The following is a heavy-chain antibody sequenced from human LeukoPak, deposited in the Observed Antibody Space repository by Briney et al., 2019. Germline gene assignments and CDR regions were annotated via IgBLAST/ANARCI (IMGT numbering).Heavy chain of an antibody. Sequence: SETLSLTCTVSGGSISSYYWSWIRQPPGQGLEWIGYIYYSGSTNYNPSLKSRVTISVDTSKNQFSLKLSSVTAADTAVYYCARRVVVITGAPGQFDPWGQGTLVTVSS. CDR1: GGSISSYY. D-gene: IGHD3-22*01. CDR2: IYYSGST. V-gene: IGHV4-59*08. CDR3: ARRVVVITGAPGQFDP. J-gene: IGHJ5*02.